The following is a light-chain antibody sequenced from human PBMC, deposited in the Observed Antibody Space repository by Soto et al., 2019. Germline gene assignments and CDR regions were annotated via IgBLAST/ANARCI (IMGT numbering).Light chain of an antibody. CDR3: QHYGSSPPKFT. Sequence: EIVLAQSPGTLSLSPGERATLSCRASQYISSTYLAWYQQRPGQTPRLLIYGASSRATGIPDRFSGSGSGTDYTLTVSRLEPEDFGVYYCQHYGSSPPKFTFGPGTKVEIK. CDR2: GAS. CDR1: QYISSTY. V-gene: IGKV3-20*01. J-gene: IGKJ3*01.